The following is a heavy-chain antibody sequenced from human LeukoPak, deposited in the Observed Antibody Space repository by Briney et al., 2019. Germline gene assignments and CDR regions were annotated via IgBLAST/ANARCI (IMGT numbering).Heavy chain of an antibody. CDR1: GFTFSSYA. Sequence: GGSLRLSCAASGFTFSSYAMSWVRQAPGKGLEWVSAISGSGGSTYYADSVKGRFTISRDNSKNTLYLQMNSLRAEDTAVYYCAKPRPSCSSTSCYLGGLDYWGQGTLVTVSS. V-gene: IGHV3-23*01. CDR2: ISGSGGST. D-gene: IGHD2-2*01. CDR3: AKPRPSCSSTSCYLGGLDY. J-gene: IGHJ4*02.